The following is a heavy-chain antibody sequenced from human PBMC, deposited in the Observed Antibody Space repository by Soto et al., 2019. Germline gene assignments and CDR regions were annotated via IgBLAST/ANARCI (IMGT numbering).Heavy chain of an antibody. D-gene: IGHD5-12*01. CDR1: GDSVSSNSAA. CDR3: AGSTIRYYYYGMDV. Sequence: SETLSLTCAISGDSVSSNSAAWNWISQSPSRGLEWLGRTYYRSKWYNDYAVSVKSRITINPDTSKNQFSLQLNSVTPEDTAVYYCAGSTIRYYYYGMDVWGQGTTVTVSS. CDR2: TYYRSKWYN. J-gene: IGHJ6*02. V-gene: IGHV6-1*01.